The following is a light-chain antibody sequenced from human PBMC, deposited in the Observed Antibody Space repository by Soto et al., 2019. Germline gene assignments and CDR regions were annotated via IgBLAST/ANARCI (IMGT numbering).Light chain of an antibody. V-gene: IGKV3-11*01. CDR2: DAS. Sequence: EIVMTQSPATLSVSPGERATLSCRASQSVSSNLAWYQQKPGQAPRRLIYDASNRATGIPARFSGSGSGTDFTLTISSLEHEDFAVYSCQQRSNWPPGLTFGGGTKVDIK. J-gene: IGKJ4*01. CDR1: QSVSSN. CDR3: QQRSNWPPGLT.